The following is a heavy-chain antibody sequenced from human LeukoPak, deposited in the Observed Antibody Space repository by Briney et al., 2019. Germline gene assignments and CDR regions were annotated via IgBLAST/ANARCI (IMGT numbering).Heavy chain of an antibody. Sequence: SETLSLTCTVSGGSISNYFWSWIRQPPGKELEWIAYIHYSGSTNYNPSLKSRVTVSVDTSKNQFSLNLSSVTAADTAVYYCARIPDTAMVYYFDYWGQGTLVTVSS. CDR2: IHYSGST. J-gene: IGHJ4*02. D-gene: IGHD5-18*01. CDR1: GGSISNYF. V-gene: IGHV4-59*01. CDR3: ARIPDTAMVYYFDY.